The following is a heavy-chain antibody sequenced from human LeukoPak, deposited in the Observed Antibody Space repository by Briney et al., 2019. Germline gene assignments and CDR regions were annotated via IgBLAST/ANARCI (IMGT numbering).Heavy chain of an antibody. D-gene: IGHD4-17*01. V-gene: IGHV4-31*03. CDR2: INHSGST. CDR3: ARGRAWRPFFTVTTAFIPFDY. Sequence: PSQTLSLTCTVSGGSISSGGYYWSWIRQHPGKGLEWIGEINHSGSTNYNPSLKSRVTISVGTSKNQFSLKLSSVTAADTAVYYCARGRAWRPFFTVTTAFIPFDYWGQGTLVTVSS. CDR1: GGSISSGGYY. J-gene: IGHJ4*02.